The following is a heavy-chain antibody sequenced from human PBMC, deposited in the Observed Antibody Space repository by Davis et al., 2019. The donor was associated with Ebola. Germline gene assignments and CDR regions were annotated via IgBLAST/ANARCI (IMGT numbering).Heavy chain of an antibody. D-gene: IGHD6-13*01. Sequence: GGSLRLSCAASGFTFSSYSINWVRQAPGKGLEWVSSISSSSSYIYYADSVKGRFTISRDNAKNSLYLQMNSLRAEDTAVYYCARDQGIPAADYGMDVWGKGTTVTVSS. V-gene: IGHV3-21*01. CDR1: GFTFSSYS. J-gene: IGHJ6*04. CDR2: ISSSSSYI. CDR3: ARDQGIPAADYGMDV.